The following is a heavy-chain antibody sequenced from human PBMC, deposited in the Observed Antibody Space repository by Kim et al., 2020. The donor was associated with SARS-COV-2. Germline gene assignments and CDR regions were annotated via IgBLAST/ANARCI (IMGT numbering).Heavy chain of an antibody. Sequence: GGSLRLSCAASGFTFSSYSMNWVRQAPGNGLEWVSYISSSSTIYYSDSVKGRFTISRDNAKNSLYLQMNSLRAEDTAAYYCASLMITFGGVIVPPLDYWG. J-gene: IGHJ4*01. CDR2: ISSSSTI. CDR1: GFTFSSYS. V-gene: IGHV3-48*04. D-gene: IGHD3-16*02. CDR3: ASLMITFGGVIVPPLDY.